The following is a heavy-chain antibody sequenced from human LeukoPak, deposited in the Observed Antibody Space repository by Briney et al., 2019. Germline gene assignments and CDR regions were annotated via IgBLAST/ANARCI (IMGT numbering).Heavy chain of an antibody. V-gene: IGHV3-48*04. CDR2: LSSSSSTI. J-gene: IGHJ3*02. Sequence: PGGFLGLSRSASGFTFSSNSKNLVRPASGKGLGLVSLLSSSSSTIYYADSVKGRFTISRDNAKNSLYLQMNSLRAEDTAVYYCASGRLERDRRESAFDIWGQGTMVTVSS. D-gene: IGHD3-10*01. CDR3: ASGRLERDRRESAFDI. CDR1: GFTFSSNS.